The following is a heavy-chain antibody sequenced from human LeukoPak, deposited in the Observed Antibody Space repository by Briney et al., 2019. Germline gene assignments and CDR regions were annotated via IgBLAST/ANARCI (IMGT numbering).Heavy chain of an antibody. D-gene: IGHD1-7*01. CDR2: IIPIFGTA. CDR1: GGTFSSYA. V-gene: IGHV1-69*05. CDR3: ARDPGNYGGFDY. Sequence: GASVKVSCKASGGTFSSYAISWVRQAPGQGLEWMGRIIPIFGTANYAQKFQGRVTITTDESTSTAYMELSSLRSEDTAVYYCARDPGNYGGFDYWGQGTLATVSS. J-gene: IGHJ4*02.